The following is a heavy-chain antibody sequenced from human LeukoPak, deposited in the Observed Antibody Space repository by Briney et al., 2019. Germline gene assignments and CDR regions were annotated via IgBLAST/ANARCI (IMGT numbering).Heavy chain of an antibody. J-gene: IGHJ4*02. D-gene: IGHD3-10*01. Sequence: GGSLRLSCAASGFTFSSYAMSWVRQAPGKGLEWVSAISDSGAHTYYTDSVKGRYTISRDNSKNTLYLQMNSLRAEDTAVYYCAKVIKDYGSGSYYSDYWGQGTLVTVSS. CDR1: GFTFSSYA. CDR2: ISDSGAHT. V-gene: IGHV3-23*01. CDR3: AKVIKDYGSGSYYSDY.